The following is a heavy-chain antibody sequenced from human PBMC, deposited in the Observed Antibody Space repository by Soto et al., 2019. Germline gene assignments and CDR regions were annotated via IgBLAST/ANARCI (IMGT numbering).Heavy chain of an antibody. CDR2: IWYDGSNK. CDR3: AGRGIASTGLIDY. V-gene: IGHV3-33*01. CDR1: GFTFSSYG. D-gene: IGHD6-13*01. Sequence: PGGSLRLSCAASGFTFSSYGMHWVRQAPGKGLEWVAVIWYDGSNKYYADSVKGRFTISRDNSKNTLYLQMNSLRAEDTAVYYCAGRGIASTGLIDYWGQGTLVTVSS. J-gene: IGHJ4*02.